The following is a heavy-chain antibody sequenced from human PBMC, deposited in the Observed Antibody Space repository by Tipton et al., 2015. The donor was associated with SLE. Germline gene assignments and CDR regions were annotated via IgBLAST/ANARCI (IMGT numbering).Heavy chain of an antibody. CDR2: ISYSGST. D-gene: IGHD3-3*01. CDR1: GDSISSSGYY. V-gene: IGHV4-39*07. J-gene: IGHJ5*02. Sequence: TLSLTCTVSGDSISSSGYYWAWIRQPPGKGLEWIGSISYSGSTYYNPSLKSRVTISADTSKNQFSLRLRSVTASDTAFYYCARGTPFMEWERNWFDPWGQGTLVIVST. CDR3: ARGTPFMEWERNWFDP.